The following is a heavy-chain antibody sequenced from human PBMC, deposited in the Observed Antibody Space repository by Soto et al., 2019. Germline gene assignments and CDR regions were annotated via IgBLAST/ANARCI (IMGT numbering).Heavy chain of an antibody. D-gene: IGHD2-2*02. Sequence: EVQLLESGGDLIQAGGSLRLSCAASGFTLSSYALTWVRQGPGKGLGWVSVISASGSDTFFRDSVKGRFTISRDTSKNTLYLQMNSLRCEDTAVYFCAKTIVPAGIDAFDVWGRGTMVTVSS. CDR3: AKTIVPAGIDAFDV. CDR1: GFTLSSYA. CDR2: ISASGSDT. J-gene: IGHJ3*01. V-gene: IGHV3-23*01.